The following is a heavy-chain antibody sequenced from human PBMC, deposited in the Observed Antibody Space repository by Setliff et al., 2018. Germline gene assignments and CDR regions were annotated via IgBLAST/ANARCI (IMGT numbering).Heavy chain of an antibody. J-gene: IGHJ3*02. CDR2: INHSGST. CDR3: ARVSSVIDAFDI. Sequence: NPSETLSLTCAVYGGSFSGYYWSWIRQPPGKGLEWIGEINHSGSTNYNPSLKSRVTISVDTSKNQFSLKLSSVTAADTAVYYCARVSSVIDAFDIWGQGTMVTVSS. CDR1: GGSFSGYY. V-gene: IGHV4-34*01. D-gene: IGHD6-25*01.